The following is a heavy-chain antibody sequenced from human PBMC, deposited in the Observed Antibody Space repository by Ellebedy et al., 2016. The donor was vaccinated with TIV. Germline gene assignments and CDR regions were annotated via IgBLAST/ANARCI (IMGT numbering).Heavy chain of an antibody. CDR2: VFDNGGST. J-gene: IGHJ4*02. D-gene: IGHD3-10*01. V-gene: IGHV3-64*02. Sequence: PGGSLRLSCAASGFTFSKYSMHWVRQAPGKGLEYVSAVFDNGGSTFYADSVKGRFTISRDNSKNTLFLEMNSLRAEDTAIYYCAGLWFGDSPRDNSDYWGRGTLVTVSS. CDR1: GFTFSKYS. CDR3: AGLWFGDSPRDNSDY.